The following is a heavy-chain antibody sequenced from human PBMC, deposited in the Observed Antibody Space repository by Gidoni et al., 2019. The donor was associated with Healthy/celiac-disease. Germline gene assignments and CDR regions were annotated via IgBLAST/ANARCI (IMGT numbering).Heavy chain of an antibody. D-gene: IGHD3-3*01. CDR2: IIPIFGIA. Sequence: QVQLVQSGAEVKKPGSSVKVSCKASGGTFSSYAISWVRQAPGQGLEWMGGIIPIFGIANYAQKFQGRFTITADKSTSTAYMELSSLSSEDTAVYYCAVTIFGVVTLPYYYYGMDVWGQGTTVTVSS. CDR1: GGTFSSYA. J-gene: IGHJ6*02. CDR3: AVTIFGVVTLPYYYYGMDV. V-gene: IGHV1-69*17.